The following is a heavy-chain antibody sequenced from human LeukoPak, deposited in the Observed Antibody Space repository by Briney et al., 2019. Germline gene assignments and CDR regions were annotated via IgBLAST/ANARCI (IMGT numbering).Heavy chain of an antibody. Sequence: KPSETLSLTCAVYGGSSSGYYWSWIRQPPGKGLEWIGEINHSGSTNYNPSLKSRVTISVDTSKNQFSLKLSSVTAADTAVYYCARLRGYQTGYYYYYYGMDVWGQGTTVTVSS. CDR2: INHSGST. J-gene: IGHJ6*02. CDR3: ARLRGYQTGYYYYYYGMDV. V-gene: IGHV4-34*01. CDR1: GGSSSGYY. D-gene: IGHD5-18*01.